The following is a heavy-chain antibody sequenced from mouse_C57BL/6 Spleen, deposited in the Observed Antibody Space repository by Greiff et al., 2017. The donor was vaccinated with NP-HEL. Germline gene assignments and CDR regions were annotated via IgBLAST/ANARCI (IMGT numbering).Heavy chain of an antibody. Sequence: VQLQQSGPELVKPGASVKISCKASGYAFSSSWMNWVKQRPGKGLEWIGRIYPGDGDTNYNGKFKGKATLTADKSSSTAYMQLSSLTSEDSAVYFCARDGSSYWYFDVWGTGTTVTVSS. V-gene: IGHV1-82*01. CDR3: ARDGSSYWYFDV. CDR2: IYPGDGDT. D-gene: IGHD1-1*01. CDR1: GYAFSSSW. J-gene: IGHJ1*03.